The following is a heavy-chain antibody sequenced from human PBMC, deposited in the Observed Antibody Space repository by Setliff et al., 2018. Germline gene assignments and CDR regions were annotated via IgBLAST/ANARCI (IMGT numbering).Heavy chain of an antibody. CDR1: GESFSNNY. CDR3: AAKWCTTIDCRLPIYDF. D-gene: IGHD2-8*01. Sequence: ETLSLTCSVYGESFSNNYWGWIRQPPGKGLEWIAEINHSGSTNYNPSLKSRVTISVDTSKNQFSLKLSSVTAADTAVYYCAAKWCTTIDCRLPIYDFWGQGTQVTVSS. CDR2: INHSGST. J-gene: IGHJ4*02. V-gene: IGHV4-34*01.